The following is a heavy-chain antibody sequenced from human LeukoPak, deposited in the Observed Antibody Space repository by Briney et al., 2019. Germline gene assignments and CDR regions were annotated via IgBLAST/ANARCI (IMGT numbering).Heavy chain of an antibody. V-gene: IGHV1-46*01. CDR2: INPSGGST. CDR1: GYTLISYY. CDR3: ARAYYHDSSDYYFPLDY. Sequence: ASVKVSSKASGYTLISYYMHWVRQAPGQGLEWMGIINPSGGSTSYAQKFQGRVTMTRDTSTSTVYMELSSLRSEDTAVYYCARAYYHDSSDYYFPLDYWGQGTLVTVSS. D-gene: IGHD3-22*01. J-gene: IGHJ4*02.